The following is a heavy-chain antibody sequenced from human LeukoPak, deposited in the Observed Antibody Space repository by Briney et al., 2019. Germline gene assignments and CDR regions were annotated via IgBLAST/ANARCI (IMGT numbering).Heavy chain of an antibody. CDR2: ISSSSSYI. D-gene: IGHD6-13*01. CDR3: ARDSGGYSSSWYGDLENY. Sequence: PGGSLRLSCAASGFTFSSYSMNWVRQAPGKGLEWVSSISSSSSYIYYADSVKGRFTISRDNAKNSLYLQMNSLRAEDTAVYYCARDSGGYSSSWYGDLENYWGQGTLVTVSS. V-gene: IGHV3-21*01. J-gene: IGHJ4*02. CDR1: GFTFSSYS.